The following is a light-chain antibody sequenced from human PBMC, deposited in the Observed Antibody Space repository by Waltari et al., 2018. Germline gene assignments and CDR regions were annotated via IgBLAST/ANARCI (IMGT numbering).Light chain of an antibody. CDR1: QHIRSH. CDR2: AAA. Sequence: EIVMTQSPATLSVSPGERATLSCRASQHIRSHLAWDQQKPGQAPRLLIYAAATRATGIPARFSGSGSETEFTLTISSLQSEDFAAYYCQQYNHWPPLTFGGGTKVEIK. CDR3: QQYNHWPPLT. V-gene: IGKV3-15*01. J-gene: IGKJ4*01.